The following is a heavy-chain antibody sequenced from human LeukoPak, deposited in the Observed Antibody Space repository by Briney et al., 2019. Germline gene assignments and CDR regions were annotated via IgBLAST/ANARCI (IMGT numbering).Heavy chain of an antibody. CDR3: AKGSKMATITVGFDY. J-gene: IGHJ4*02. D-gene: IGHD5-24*01. CDR2: ISGSGGST. Sequence: GGSLRLSCAASGFTFSSYAMSWVRQAPGKGLEWVSAISGSGGSTYYADSVKGRFTISRDNSKNTLYLQMNSLRAEDTAIYYCAKGSKMATITVGFDYWGQGTLVTVSS. CDR1: GFTFSSYA. V-gene: IGHV3-23*01.